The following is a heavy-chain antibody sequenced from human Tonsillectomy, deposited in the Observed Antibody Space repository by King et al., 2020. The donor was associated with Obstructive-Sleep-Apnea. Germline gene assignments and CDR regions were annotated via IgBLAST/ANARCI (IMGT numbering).Heavy chain of an antibody. CDR2: IHYSGST. Sequence: VQLQESGPGLVKPSETLSLTCTVSGGSISSGGYYWSWIRQHPGKGREWIGYIHYSGSTYYNPSHKSRVTISVDTSKNQFSLKLSSVTAADTAVYYCARCQGSDYYYGMDVWGQGTTVTVSS. CDR3: ARCQGSDYYYGMDV. V-gene: IGHV4-31*03. J-gene: IGHJ6*02. CDR1: GGSISSGGYY. D-gene: IGHD6-6*01.